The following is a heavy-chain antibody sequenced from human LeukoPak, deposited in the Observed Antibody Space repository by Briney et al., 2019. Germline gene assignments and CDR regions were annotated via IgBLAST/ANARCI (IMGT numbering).Heavy chain of an antibody. Sequence: GGSLRLSCAASGFTFSDYYMSWIRQAPGKGLEWVSYISSRSSYTNYADSVKGRFTISRDNAKNSLYLQMNSLRAEDTAVYYCAREKSSYCSGGSCYLSRFDPWGQGTLVTVSS. D-gene: IGHD2-15*01. CDR1: GFTFSDYY. J-gene: IGHJ5*02. V-gene: IGHV3-11*06. CDR3: AREKSSYCSGGSCYLSRFDP. CDR2: ISSRSSYT.